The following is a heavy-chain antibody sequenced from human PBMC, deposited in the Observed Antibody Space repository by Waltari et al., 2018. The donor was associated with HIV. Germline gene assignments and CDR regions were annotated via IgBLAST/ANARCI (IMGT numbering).Heavy chain of an antibody. CDR2: IISGITK. D-gene: IGHD3-10*01. V-gene: IGHV3-53*01. CDR3: VRGGGDPAVRRTAGYQYYGMDV. Sequence: EVQVVESGGGLIQPGGSLRLSCAVSGFTVNRKYMSWVRQAPGKGLEWVSVIISGITKYYADSVKGRFIIATDSSKNTLYLQMNSLRVEDTAVYYCVRGGGDPAVRRTAGYQYYGMDVWGQGTTVTVSS. CDR1: GFTVNRKY. J-gene: IGHJ6*02.